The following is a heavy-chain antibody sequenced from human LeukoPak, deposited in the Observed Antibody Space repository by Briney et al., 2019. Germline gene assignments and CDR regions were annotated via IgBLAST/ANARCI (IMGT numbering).Heavy chain of an antibody. D-gene: IGHD6-19*01. CDR3: ARLAVGIDY. V-gene: IGHV4-30-4*08. CDR2: IYYSGST. CDR1: GGSISSGDYY. J-gene: IGHJ4*02. Sequence: TSETLSLTCTVSGGSISSGDYYWSWIRQPPGKGLEWIGYIYYSGSTYYNPSLKSRVTISVDTSKNQVFLKLSSVNAADTGVYYCARLAVGIDYWGQGTLVTVSS.